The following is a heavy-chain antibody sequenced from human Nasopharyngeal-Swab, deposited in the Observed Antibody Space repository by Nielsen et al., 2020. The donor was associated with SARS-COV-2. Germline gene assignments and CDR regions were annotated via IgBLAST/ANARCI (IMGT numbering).Heavy chain of an antibody. CDR3: ARVATTVTTWRLGAVVGAFDI. V-gene: IGHV4-59*01. D-gene: IGHD4-17*01. Sequence: WIRQPPGKGLEWIGYIYYSGSTNYNPSLKSRVTISVDTSKNQFSLKLSSVTAADTAVYYCARVATTVTTWRLGAVVGAFDIWGQGTMVTVSS. J-gene: IGHJ3*02. CDR2: IYYSGST.